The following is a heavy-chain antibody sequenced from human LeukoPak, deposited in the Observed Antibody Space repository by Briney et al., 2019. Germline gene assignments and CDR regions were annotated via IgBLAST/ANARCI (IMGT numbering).Heavy chain of an antibody. CDR2: ISSNGGST. CDR3: AKGAGTMVRGVIITSSYYYMDV. CDR1: GFTFSSYA. V-gene: IGHV3-64*01. Sequence: GGSLRLSCAASGFTFSSYAMHWVRQAPGKGLEYVSAISSNGGSTYYANSVKGRFTISRDNSKNTLYLQMNSLRAEDTAVYYCAKGAGTMVRGVIITSSYYYMDVWGKGTTVTISS. J-gene: IGHJ6*03. D-gene: IGHD3-10*01.